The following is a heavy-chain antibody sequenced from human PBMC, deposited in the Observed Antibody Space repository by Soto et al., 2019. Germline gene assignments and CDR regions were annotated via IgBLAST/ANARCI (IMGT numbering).Heavy chain of an antibody. V-gene: IGHV3-21*01. D-gene: IGHD1-20*01. CDR3: ARGLSYVDITGGSQ. Sequence: PGGSLRLSCAASGFTFSSYSMNWVRQAPGKGLEWVSSISSSSSYIYYADSVKGRFTISRDNAKNSLYLQMNSLRAEDTAVCYCARGLSYVDITGGSQWGQGTLVTV. J-gene: IGHJ4*02. CDR2: ISSSSSYI. CDR1: GFTFSSYS.